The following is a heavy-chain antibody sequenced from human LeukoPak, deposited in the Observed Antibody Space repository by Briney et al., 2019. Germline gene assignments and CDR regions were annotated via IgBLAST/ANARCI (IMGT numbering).Heavy chain of an antibody. J-gene: IGHJ4*02. CDR2: INPNSGGT. Sequence: ASVKVSCKASGYTFTGYYMHWVRQAPGQGLEWMGWINPNSGGTHYAQKFQGRVTVTRDTSISTTYMDLSRLRLDDTAVYYCARKGEDYGDYDYWGQGTLVTVSS. CDR1: GYTFTGYY. D-gene: IGHD4-17*01. V-gene: IGHV1-2*02. CDR3: ARKGEDYGDYDY.